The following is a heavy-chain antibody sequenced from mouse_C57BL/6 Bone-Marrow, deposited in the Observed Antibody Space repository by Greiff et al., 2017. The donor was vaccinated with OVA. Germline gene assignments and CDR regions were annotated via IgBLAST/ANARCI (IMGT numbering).Heavy chain of an antibody. V-gene: IGHV3-1*01. D-gene: IGHD2-3*01. Sequence: EVKLLESGPGMVKPSQSLSLTCTVTGYSITSGYDWHWIRHFPGNKLEWMGYISYSGSTNYNPSLKSRISITHDTSKNHFFLKLNSVTTEDTATYYCARGRWFLFDYWGQGTTLTVSS. CDR2: ISYSGST. CDR3: ARGRWFLFDY. J-gene: IGHJ2*01. CDR1: GYSITSGYD.